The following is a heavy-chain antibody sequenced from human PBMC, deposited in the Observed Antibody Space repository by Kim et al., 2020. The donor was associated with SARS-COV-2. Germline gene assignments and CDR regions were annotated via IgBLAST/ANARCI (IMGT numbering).Heavy chain of an antibody. CDR3: ARVLGGYDYSVWFDP. V-gene: IGHV4-30-4*01. J-gene: IGHJ5*02. CDR1: GGSISSGDYY. Sequence: SETLSLTCTVSGGSISSGDYYWSWIRQPPGKGLEWIGYIYYSGSTYYNPSLKSRVTISVDTSKNQFSLKLSSVTAADTAVYYCARVLGGYDYSVWFDPWGQGTLVTVSS. D-gene: IGHD5-12*01. CDR2: IYYSGST.